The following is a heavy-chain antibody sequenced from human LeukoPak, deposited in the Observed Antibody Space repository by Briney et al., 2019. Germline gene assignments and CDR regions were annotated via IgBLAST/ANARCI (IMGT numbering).Heavy chain of an antibody. J-gene: IGHJ4*02. CDR1: GFTFSSYE. CDR2: ISGSGNIM. Sequence: GGSLRLSCAASGFTFSSYEMNWVRQAPRKGLEWVSYISGSGNIMYYADSVKGRFTISRDNAKNSLFLQMNSLRADDTAVYYCAKAHPGFDYWGQGTLVTVSS. V-gene: IGHV3-48*03. CDR3: AKAHPGFDY.